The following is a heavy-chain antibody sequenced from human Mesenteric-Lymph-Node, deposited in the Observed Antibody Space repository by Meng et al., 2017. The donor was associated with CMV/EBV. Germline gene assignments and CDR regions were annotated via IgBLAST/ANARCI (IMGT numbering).Heavy chain of an antibody. J-gene: IGHJ6*02. D-gene: IGHD6-6*01. CDR1: GFTFSNYG. CDR2: IRYDGSNK. CDR3: ASTTSYSSSSIYGMDV. Sequence: GESLKISCAASGFTFSNYGMHWVRQAPGKGLEWVAFIRYDGSNKYYGDSVKGRFTVSRDNSKNTLSLQMNSLRAEDTAVYYCASTTSYSSSSIYGMDVWGQGTTVTVSS. V-gene: IGHV3-30*02.